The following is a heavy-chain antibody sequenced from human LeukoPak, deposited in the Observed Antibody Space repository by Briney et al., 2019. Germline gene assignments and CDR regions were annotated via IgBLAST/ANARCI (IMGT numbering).Heavy chain of an antibody. Sequence: GGSLRLSCSASGFTFSSYAMHWVRQAPGKGLEYVSAISSNGGSTYYADSVKGRFTISRDNSKNTLYLQMSSLRAEDTAVYYCAREVYSSGWSSFDYWGQGTLVTVSS. CDR2: ISSNGGST. CDR3: AREVYSSGWSSFDY. V-gene: IGHV3-64D*09. D-gene: IGHD6-19*01. CDR1: GFTFSSYA. J-gene: IGHJ4*02.